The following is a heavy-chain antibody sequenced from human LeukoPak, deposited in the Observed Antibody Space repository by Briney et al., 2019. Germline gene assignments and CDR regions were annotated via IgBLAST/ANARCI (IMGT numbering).Heavy chain of an antibody. D-gene: IGHD5-24*01. CDR2: IYHSGII. CDR3: ARNRGDGYSVDYFDY. Sequence: SETLSLTCAVSAYSISSGYYWGWIRQSPGKGLDWIGSIYHSGIIYYIPSLKSRVTISVDMSKNQFSLRLSSVTAADTAVYYCARNRGDGYSVDYFDYWGKGTLVTVSS. CDR1: AYSISSGYY. J-gene: IGHJ4*02. V-gene: IGHV4-38-2*01.